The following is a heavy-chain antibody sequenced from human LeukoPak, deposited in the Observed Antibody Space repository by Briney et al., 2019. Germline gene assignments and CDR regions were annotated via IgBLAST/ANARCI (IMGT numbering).Heavy chain of an antibody. CDR3: TLGTGNTFDY. V-gene: IGHV5-10-1*01. J-gene: IGHJ4*02. CDR1: GYSFTSYW. D-gene: IGHD3/OR15-3a*01. Sequence: GESLKISCKVSGYSFTSYWISWVRQMPGKGLEWMGRIDPSDSYTNYSPSFQGHVTISADKSISTAYLQWSSLKASDTAMYYCTLGTGNTFDYWGQGTLVTVSS. CDR2: IDPSDSYT.